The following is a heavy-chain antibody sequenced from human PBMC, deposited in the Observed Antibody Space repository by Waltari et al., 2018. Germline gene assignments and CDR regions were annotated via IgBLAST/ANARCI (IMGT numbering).Heavy chain of an antibody. Sequence: EVQLVESGGGLVKPGGSLRLSCAASGFTFSGSAMHWVRQASGKGLEWVGRIRSKANSYATAYAASVKGRFTISRDDSKNTAYLQMNSLKTEDTAVYYCTRSYVTDAFDIWGQGTMVTVSS. V-gene: IGHV3-73*01. J-gene: IGHJ3*02. CDR1: GFTFSGSA. CDR3: TRSYVTDAFDI. CDR2: IRSKANSYAT. D-gene: IGHD3-10*02.